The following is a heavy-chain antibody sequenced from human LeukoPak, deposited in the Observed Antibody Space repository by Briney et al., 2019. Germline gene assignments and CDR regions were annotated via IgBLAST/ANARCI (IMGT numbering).Heavy chain of an antibody. CDR2: IYSGGST. Sequence: HPGGSLRLSCAASGFTVSSNYTSWVRQAPGKGLEWVSVIYSGGSTYYADSVKGRFTISRDNSKNTLYLQMNSLRAEDTAVYYCARDSVNYYYYGMDVWGQGTTVTVSS. V-gene: IGHV3-53*05. CDR1: GFTVSSNY. J-gene: IGHJ6*02. CDR3: ARDSVNYYYYGMDV.